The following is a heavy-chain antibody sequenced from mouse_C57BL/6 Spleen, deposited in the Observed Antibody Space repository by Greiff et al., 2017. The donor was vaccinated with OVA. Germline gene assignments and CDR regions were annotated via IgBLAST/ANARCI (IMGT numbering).Heavy chain of an antibody. J-gene: IGHJ2*01. Sequence: VQLQQSGAELVRPGASVKLSCTASGFNIKDDYMHWVKQRPEQGLEWIGWIDPENGDTEYASKFQGKATITADTSSNTAYLQRSSLTSEDTAVYYCTVIYYGYDGYYFDYWGQGTTLTVSS. V-gene: IGHV14-4*01. D-gene: IGHD2-2*01. CDR2: IDPENGDT. CDR3: TVIYYGYDGYYFDY. CDR1: GFNIKDDY.